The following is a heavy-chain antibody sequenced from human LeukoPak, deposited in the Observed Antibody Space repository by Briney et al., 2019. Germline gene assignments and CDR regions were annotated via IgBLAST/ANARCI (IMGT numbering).Heavy chain of an antibody. Sequence: GGSLRLSCAASGFTFSSYEMNWVRQAPGKGLEWVSYISSSGSTIYYADSVKGRFTISRDNAKNSLYLQMNRLRAEDTAVYYWVNRGVRVVVSDRNWFDPWGQGTLVTVSS. V-gene: IGHV3-48*03. CDR1: GFTFSSYE. CDR3: VNRGVRVVVSDRNWFDP. D-gene: IGHD3-10*01. CDR2: ISSSGSTI. J-gene: IGHJ5*02.